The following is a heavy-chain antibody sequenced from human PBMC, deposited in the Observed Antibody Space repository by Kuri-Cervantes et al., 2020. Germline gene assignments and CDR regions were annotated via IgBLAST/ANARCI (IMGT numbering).Heavy chain of an antibody. CDR2: ISYDGSNK. J-gene: IGHJ4*02. D-gene: IGHD5-12*01. CDR1: GFTFSSYA. V-gene: IGHV3-30-3*01. CDR3: ARDLIVATIRLMERSAAGLDY. Sequence: GESLKISCAASGFTFSSYAMHWVRQAPGKGLEWVAVISYDGSNKYYADSVKGRFTISRDNSKNTLYLQMNSLRAEDTAVYYCARDLIVATIRLMERSAAGLDYWGQGTLVTVSS.